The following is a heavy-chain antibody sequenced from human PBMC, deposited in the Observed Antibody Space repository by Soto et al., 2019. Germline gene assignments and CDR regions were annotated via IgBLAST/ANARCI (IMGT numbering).Heavy chain of an antibody. CDR3: ARGFSYNWNDLDPNWFDP. Sequence: PGGSLRLSCAASGFTFSSYAMHWVRQAPGKGLEWVAVISYDGSNKYYADSVKGRFTISRDNPKNTLYLQMNSLRAEDTAVYYCARGFSYNWNDLDPNWFDPWGQGTLVTVSS. CDR2: ISYDGSNK. CDR1: GFTFSSYA. V-gene: IGHV3-30-3*01. D-gene: IGHD1-1*01. J-gene: IGHJ5*02.